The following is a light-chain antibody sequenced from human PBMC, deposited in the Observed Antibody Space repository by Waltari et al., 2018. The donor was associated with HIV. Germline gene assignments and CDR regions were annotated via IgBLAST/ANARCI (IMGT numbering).Light chain of an antibody. J-gene: IGLJ2*01. Sequence: SYALTQPASVSVFPGQTTIITCSGDDLGTNSACWFQQKPGQPPVLVIYQNNKRPSTIPERFSGSKSGNTATLTISGTRTMDEADYYCQSWVSSTDVVFGGGTKLTVL. V-gene: IGLV3-1*01. CDR3: QSWVSSTDVV. CDR1: DLGTNS. CDR2: QNN.